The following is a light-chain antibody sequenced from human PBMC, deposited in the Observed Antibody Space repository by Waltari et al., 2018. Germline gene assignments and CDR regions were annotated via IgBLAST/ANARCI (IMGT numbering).Light chain of an antibody. CDR1: NNDIGAYNY. V-gene: IGLV2-8*01. CDR3: SSYAGSSNV. CDR2: EVY. J-gene: IGLJ1*01. Sequence: QSALTQPPSASGSPGESVTISCIGTNNDIGAYNYVTCHRQYPGRAPKTIIYEVYKRSSGVPDRFSASKSGNTASLTISGLQPDDEADYYCSSYAGSSNVFGTGTTVTV.